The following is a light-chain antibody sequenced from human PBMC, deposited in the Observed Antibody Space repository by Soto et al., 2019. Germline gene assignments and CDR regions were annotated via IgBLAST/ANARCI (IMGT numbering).Light chain of an antibody. CDR1: QSLLHSNGYNY. V-gene: IGKV2-28*01. CDR3: MQALQTPT. CDR2: LGS. J-gene: IGKJ1*01. Sequence: DIVMTQSPLSLPVTPGEPASISCRSSQSLLHSNGYNYLDWYLQKPGQSPQLLIYLGSNRASGVPDRFRGSGSGTDFTLKISRVEAEDVGVYYCMQALQTPTFGQGTKV.